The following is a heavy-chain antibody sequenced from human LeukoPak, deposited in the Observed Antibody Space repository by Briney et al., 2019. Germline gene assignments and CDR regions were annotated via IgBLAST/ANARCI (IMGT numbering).Heavy chain of an antibody. CDR1: GFTFSSYA. CDR3: ARDHYDYVWGSPFTVNWFDP. V-gene: IGHV3-23*01. D-gene: IGHD3-16*01. CDR2: ISGSGGST. J-gene: IGHJ5*02. Sequence: GGSLRLSCAASGFTFSSYAMSWVRQAPGKGLEWVSAISGSGGSTYYADSVKGRFTISRDNSKNTLYLQMNSLRAEDTAVYYCARDHYDYVWGSPFTVNWFDPWGQGTLVTVSS.